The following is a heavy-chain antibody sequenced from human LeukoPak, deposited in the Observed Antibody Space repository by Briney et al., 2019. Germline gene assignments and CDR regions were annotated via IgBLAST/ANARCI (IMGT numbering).Heavy chain of an antibody. Sequence: GGSLRLSCEASGFTFSNSWMTWVRQTPGKGLEWVANIKQDGSEKYYVDSVKGRFTISRDNAKNSLYLQMNSLRAEDTAVYYCARDRAYDSYYYYMDVWGKGTTVTVSS. D-gene: IGHD3-3*01. CDR3: ARDRAYDSYYYYMDV. CDR1: GFTFSNSW. J-gene: IGHJ6*03. CDR2: IKQDGSEK. V-gene: IGHV3-7*01.